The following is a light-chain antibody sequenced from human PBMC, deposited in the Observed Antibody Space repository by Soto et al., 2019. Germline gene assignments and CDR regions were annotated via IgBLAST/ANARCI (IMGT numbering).Light chain of an antibody. CDR1: SSNIGADFD. CDR2: GNT. CDR3: QSYDRSLTGV. Sequence: QSVLTQPPSVSGAPGQRITISCTGSSSNIGADFDVYWYQQFPGAAPKLLIYGNTNRPSGVPDRFSGSKSGTSASLAITGLQAEDEADYYCQSYDRSLTGVFGTGTKVTVL. V-gene: IGLV1-40*01. J-gene: IGLJ1*01.